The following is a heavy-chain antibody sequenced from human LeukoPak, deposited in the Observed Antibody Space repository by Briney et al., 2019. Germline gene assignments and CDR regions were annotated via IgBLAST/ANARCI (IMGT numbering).Heavy chain of an antibody. Sequence: RGSLRLSCAASGFTFSSYAMHWVRQAPGKGLEWVAVISYDGSNKYYADSVKGRFTISRDNSKNTLYLQMNSLRAEDTAVYYCARDPIGGGSGWYGGNNFDYWGQGTLVTVSP. CDR2: ISYDGSNK. V-gene: IGHV3-30*14. D-gene: IGHD6-19*01. CDR1: GFTFSSYA. J-gene: IGHJ4*02. CDR3: ARDPIGGGSGWYGGNNFDY.